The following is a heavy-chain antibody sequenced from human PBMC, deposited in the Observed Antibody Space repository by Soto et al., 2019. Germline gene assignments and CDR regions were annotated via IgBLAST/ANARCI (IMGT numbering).Heavy chain of an antibody. Sequence: GASVKVSCKASGYTFTSYYMHWVRQAPGQGLEWMGIINPSGGSTSYAQKFQGRVTMTRDTSTSTVYMELSSLRSEDTAVYYCARPIAVAATGPGAFDIWGQGTMLTVSS. CDR3: ARPIAVAATGPGAFDI. D-gene: IGHD6-19*01. CDR2: INPSGGST. CDR1: GYTFTSYY. J-gene: IGHJ3*02. V-gene: IGHV1-46*03.